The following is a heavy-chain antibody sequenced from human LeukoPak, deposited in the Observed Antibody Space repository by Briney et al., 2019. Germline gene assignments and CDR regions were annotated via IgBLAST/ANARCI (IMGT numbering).Heavy chain of an antibody. D-gene: IGHD4-23*01. CDR3: AKDLLYGGNSDY. J-gene: IGHJ4*02. CDR1: GFTFSSYA. V-gene: IGHV3-23*01. CDR2: ISGSGGST. Sequence: PGRSLRLSCAASGFTFSSYAMSWVRQAPGKGLEWVSAISGSGGSTYYADSVKGRFTISRDNSKNTLYLQMNSLRAEDTAVYYCAKDLLYGGNSDYWGQGTLVTVSS.